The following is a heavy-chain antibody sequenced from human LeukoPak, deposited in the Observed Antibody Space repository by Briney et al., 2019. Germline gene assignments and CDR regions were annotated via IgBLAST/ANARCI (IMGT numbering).Heavy chain of an antibody. V-gene: IGHV4-59*01. J-gene: IGHJ6*04. CDR2: IYYSGST. CDR1: GGSISSYY. D-gene: IGHD6-13*01. CDR3: ARGGSAARTRYYYYYGMDV. Sequence: KPSETLSLTCTVSGGSISSYYWSWIRQPPGKGLEWIGYIYYSGSTNYNPSLKSRVTISVDTSKNQFSLKLSSVTAADTAVYYCARGGSAARTRYYYYYGMDVWGKGTTVTVSS.